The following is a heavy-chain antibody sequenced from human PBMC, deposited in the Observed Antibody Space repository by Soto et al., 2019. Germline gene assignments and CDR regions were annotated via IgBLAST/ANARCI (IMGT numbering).Heavy chain of an antibody. Sequence: QVQQVESGGGVVQPGRSLRLSCAASGFTFSSYGMHWVRQAPGKGLEWVAVIWYDGSNKYYADSVKGRFTISRDNSKNTLYLQMNSLRAEDTAVYYCARDTARAMVRIYYGMDVWGQGTTVTVSS. J-gene: IGHJ6*02. CDR3: ARDTARAMVRIYYGMDV. CDR1: GFTFSSYG. CDR2: IWYDGSNK. V-gene: IGHV3-33*01. D-gene: IGHD3-10*01.